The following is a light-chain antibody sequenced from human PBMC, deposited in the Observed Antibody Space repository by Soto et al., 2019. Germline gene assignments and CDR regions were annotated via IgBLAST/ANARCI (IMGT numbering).Light chain of an antibody. J-gene: IGKJ5*01. CDR3: RQYGSSPIT. V-gene: IGKV3-20*01. CDR1: QSVSSSY. CDR2: DAS. Sequence: EIVLTQSPGTLSLSPGERATLSCRASQSVSSSYLAWYQQKPGQAPGLLIYDASSRATGIPDRFSGSGSGTDFTLTISRLEPEDFAVYYCRQYGSSPITFGQGTRLEIK.